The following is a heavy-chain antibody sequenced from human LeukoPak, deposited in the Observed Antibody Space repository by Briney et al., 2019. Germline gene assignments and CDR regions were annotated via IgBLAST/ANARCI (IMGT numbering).Heavy chain of an antibody. CDR3: AMGVGAPEDLAVAADFDY. CDR1: GYTFTGYY. V-gene: IGHV1-69*06. CDR2: IIPIFGTA. D-gene: IGHD6-19*01. Sequence: ASVKVSCKASGYTFTGYYMHWVRQAPGQGLEWMGGIIPIFGTANYAQKFQGRVTITADKSTSTAYMELSSLRSEDTAVYYCAMGVGAPEDLAVAADFDYWGQGTLVTVSS. J-gene: IGHJ4*02.